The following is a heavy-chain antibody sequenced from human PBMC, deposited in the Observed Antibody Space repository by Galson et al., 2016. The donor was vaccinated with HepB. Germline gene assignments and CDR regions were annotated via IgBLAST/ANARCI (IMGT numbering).Heavy chain of an antibody. D-gene: IGHD5-12*01. CDR3: ARPLYSGSAPPFFYYYGMDV. Sequence: QSGAEVKKPGESLKISCLASGYSFTSYWIGWVRQMPGKGLEWMGIIHPGDSDTFYSPSVQGRVTISADKSFTTAYLQWSSLQASDSGTYYCARPLYSGSAPPFFYYYGMDVWGQGTTVTVSS. CDR2: IHPGDSDT. CDR1: GYSFTSYW. J-gene: IGHJ6*02. V-gene: IGHV5-51*01.